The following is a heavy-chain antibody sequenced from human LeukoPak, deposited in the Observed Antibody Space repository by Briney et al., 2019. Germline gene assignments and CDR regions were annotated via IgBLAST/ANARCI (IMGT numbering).Heavy chain of an antibody. J-gene: IGHJ3*02. CDR2: IKQDGSEK. CDR1: GFTFSTYW. Sequence: HPGGSLRLSCAASGFTFSTYWMNWVRQAPGKGLEWVANIKQDGSEKYYVDSVKGRFTISRDNAKNSLYLQMNSLRAEDTAVYYCARAWNYDFWSGLEAFDIWGQGTMVTVSS. CDR3: ARAWNYDFWSGLEAFDI. V-gene: IGHV3-7*01. D-gene: IGHD3-3*01.